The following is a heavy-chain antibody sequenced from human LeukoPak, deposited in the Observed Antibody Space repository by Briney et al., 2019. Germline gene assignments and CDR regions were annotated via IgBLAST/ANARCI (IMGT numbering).Heavy chain of an antibody. D-gene: IGHD5-12*01. V-gene: IGHV4-34*01. CDR1: GGSFSGYY. CDR2: INHSGST. CDR3: AREMGGYPFDY. Sequence: PSETLSLTCAVYGGSFSGYYWSWIRQPPGKGLEWIGEINHSGSTNYNPSLKSRVTISVDTSKNQFSLKLSSVTAEDTAVYYCAREMGGYPFDYWGQGTLVTVSS. J-gene: IGHJ4*02.